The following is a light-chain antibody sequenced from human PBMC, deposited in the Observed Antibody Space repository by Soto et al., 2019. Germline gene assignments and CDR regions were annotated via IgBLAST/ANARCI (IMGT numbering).Light chain of an antibody. CDR2: DAS. CDR3: QQYKSYTSWT. CDR1: QSISKY. V-gene: IGKV1-5*01. Sequence: DIPMTQSPSTLSVFVGDRVTITCRASQSISKYLGWYQQKPGKAPNLLVYDASILESGVPSRFSGSGSGTEFSLPISSLQADDFAPYYCQQYKSYTSWTFGQGTKVEI. J-gene: IGKJ1*01.